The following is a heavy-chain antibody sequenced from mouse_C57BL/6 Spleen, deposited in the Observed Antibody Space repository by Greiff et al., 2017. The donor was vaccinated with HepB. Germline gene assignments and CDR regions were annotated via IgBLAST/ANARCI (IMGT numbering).Heavy chain of an antibody. V-gene: IGHV5-6*01. Sequence: EVQLVESGGDLVKPGGSLKLSCAASGFTFSSYGMSWVRQTPDKRLEWVATISSGGSYTYYPDSVKGRFTISRDNAKNTLYLHMSSLKSEDTAMYYCADYDYAWFAYWGQGTLVTVSA. J-gene: IGHJ3*01. CDR1: GFTFSSYG. CDR3: ADYDYAWFAY. CDR2: ISSGGSYT. D-gene: IGHD2-4*01.